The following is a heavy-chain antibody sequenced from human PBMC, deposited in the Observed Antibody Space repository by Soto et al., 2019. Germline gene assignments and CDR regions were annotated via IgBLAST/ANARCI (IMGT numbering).Heavy chain of an antibody. J-gene: IGHJ3*02. CDR1: GYTFTSYG. CDR3: AGPGHSGSFNQAFEI. CDR2: ISAYNGNT. Sequence: ASVKVSCKASGYTFTSYGISWVRQAPGQGLEWMGWISAYNGNTNYAQKLQCRVTMTTETFTSTAYRELRSRRASETTVYDRAGPGHSGSFNQAFEIRGQGTMVTV. V-gene: IGHV1-18*01. D-gene: IGHD1-26*01.